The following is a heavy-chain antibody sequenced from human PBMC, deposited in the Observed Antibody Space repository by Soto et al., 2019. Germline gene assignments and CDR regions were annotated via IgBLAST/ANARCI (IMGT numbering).Heavy chain of an antibody. CDR1: GFTFSSYG. Sequence: LSLTCAASGFTFSSYGMHWVRQAPGKGLEWVAVISYDGSNKYYADSVKGRFTISRDNSKNTLYLQMNSLRAEDTAVYYCAKEGQWLVRFTFYGMDVWGQGTTVTVSS. V-gene: IGHV3-30*18. CDR3: AKEGQWLVRFTFYGMDV. J-gene: IGHJ6*02. CDR2: ISYDGSNK. D-gene: IGHD6-19*01.